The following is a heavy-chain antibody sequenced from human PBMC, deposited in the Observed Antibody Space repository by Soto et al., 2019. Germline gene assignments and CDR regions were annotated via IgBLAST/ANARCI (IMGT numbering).Heavy chain of an antibody. CDR2: ISSGGTT. Sequence: EVQLVESGGGPVQPGGSLRLSCVASGFTLNTYSMHWVRQAPEKGLEYVSAISSGGTTYYADSVKGRFTISRDNSKNTWYLQMGSLRPEDMAVYYCVRVGSGYDYWGQGTLVTVSA. J-gene: IGHJ4*02. CDR3: VRVGSGYDY. CDR1: GFTLNTYS. V-gene: IGHV3-64*07. D-gene: IGHD5-12*01.